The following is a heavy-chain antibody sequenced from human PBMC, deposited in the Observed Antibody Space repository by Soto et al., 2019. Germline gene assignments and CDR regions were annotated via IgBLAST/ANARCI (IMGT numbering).Heavy chain of an antibody. CDR2: TYYRSIWQT. J-gene: IGHJ5*02. V-gene: IGHV6-1*01. Sequence: QVQLQQSGPGLVKPSQTLSLTCAISGDSVSINDAVWNWIRQSPSRCLEWLGRTYYRSIWQTEYTVSVKGRMTIHPDASTNQFSLQLNSVTPKDTAIYDCARLVGNSWLDHWGQGPLFTVSA. D-gene: IGHD6-6*01. CDR3: ARLVGNSWLDH. CDR1: GDSVSINDAV.